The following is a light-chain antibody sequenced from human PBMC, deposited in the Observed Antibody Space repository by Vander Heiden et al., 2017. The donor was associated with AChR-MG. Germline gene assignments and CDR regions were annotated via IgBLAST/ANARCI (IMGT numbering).Light chain of an antibody. CDR1: QSVSSSY. CDR2: GAS. V-gene: IGKV3-20*01. Sequence: EIVLTQFPGTLSLSPGERATLSCRASQSVSSSYLAWYQQKRGQPPRLLIYGASSRATGIPDRFSGSGSGTDFTLTISRLEPEDFAVYYCQQYGSSPPTFGQGTKVEIK. J-gene: IGKJ1*01. CDR3: QQYGSSPPT.